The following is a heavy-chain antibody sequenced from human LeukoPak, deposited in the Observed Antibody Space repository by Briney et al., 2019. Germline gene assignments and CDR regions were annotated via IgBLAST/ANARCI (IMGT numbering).Heavy chain of an antibody. D-gene: IGHD3-3*01. J-gene: IGHJ4*01. CDR2: INHSGST. CDR1: GGSFSGYY. CDR3: SGTLYDFWSAYYSGIDD. Sequence: PETLSLTCAVYGGSFSGYYRSWIRQPPGKGLEWIGEINHSGSTNYNPSLKSRATISADTSKNRFSLNPSSVTAADTAVSYCSGTLYDFWSAYYSGIDDWGQGTLVTASS. V-gene: IGHV4-34*01.